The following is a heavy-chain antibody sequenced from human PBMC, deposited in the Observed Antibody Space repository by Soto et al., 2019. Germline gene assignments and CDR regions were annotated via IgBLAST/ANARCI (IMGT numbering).Heavy chain of an antibody. V-gene: IGHV1-46*01. Sequence: GASFQVSCKASGYTFTSDYIQWGRQAPGQGLEWMGVINPSGGTSTSAQKFQGRATMTTDTSTSTASLELSSLRSKDTAVFYCARDQKDRYDHHRPEYYYFVVDVWGQGTTVTVSS. J-gene: IGHJ6*02. CDR1: GYTFTSDY. CDR2: INPSGGTS. CDR3: ARDQKDRYDHHRPEYYYFVVDV. D-gene: IGHD3-22*01.